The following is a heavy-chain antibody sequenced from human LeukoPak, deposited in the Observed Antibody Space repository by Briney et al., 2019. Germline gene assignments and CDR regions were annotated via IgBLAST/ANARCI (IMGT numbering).Heavy chain of an antibody. CDR2: IYYSGST. CDR1: GCSISSYY. CDR3: ARAGGSSWYNWFDP. D-gene: IGHD6-13*01. V-gene: IGHV4-59*01. J-gene: IGHJ5*02. Sequence: SETLSLTCTVSGCSISSYYWSWIRQPPGKGLEWIGYIYYSGSTNYNPSLKSRVTISVDTSKNQFSLKLSSVTAADTAVYYCARAGGSSWYNWFDPWGQRTLVTVSS.